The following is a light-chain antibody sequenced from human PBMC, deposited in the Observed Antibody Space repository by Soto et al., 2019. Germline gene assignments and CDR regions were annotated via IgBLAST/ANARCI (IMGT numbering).Light chain of an antibody. CDR1: SGYSNYK. J-gene: IGLJ1*01. Sequence: QSVLTQPPSASASLGASVTLTCTLSSGYSNYKVDWYQQRPGKGPRFVMRVGTGGIVGSKGDGIPDRFSVLGSGLNRYLTIKNIEEEYESDYHGGADHGSGSNFVYVFGTGTKLTVL. CDR2: VGTGGIVG. CDR3: GADHGSGSNFVYV. V-gene: IGLV9-49*01.